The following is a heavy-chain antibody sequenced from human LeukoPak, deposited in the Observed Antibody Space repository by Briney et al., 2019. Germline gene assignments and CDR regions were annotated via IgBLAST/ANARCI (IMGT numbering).Heavy chain of an antibody. J-gene: IGHJ4*02. CDR1: GFTFSSYD. CDR2: IRSDGNNK. V-gene: IGHV3-30*02. Sequence: AGGSLRLSCAASGFTFSSYDMHWVRQAPGKGLEWVAFIRSDGNNKYYTDSVKGRFTISRDNAKNSLYLQMNSLRAEDTAVYYCARWRGIAAARPFGNFDYWGQGTLVTVSS. CDR3: ARWRGIAAARPFGNFDY. D-gene: IGHD6-13*01.